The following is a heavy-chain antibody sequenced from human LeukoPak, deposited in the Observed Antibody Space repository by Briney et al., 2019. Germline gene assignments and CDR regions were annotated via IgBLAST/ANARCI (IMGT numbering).Heavy chain of an antibody. CDR3: ARALGYCSGGSCTRGYNWFDP. CDR2: IYYSGST. D-gene: IGHD2-15*01. Sequence: SETLSLTCTVSGGSISSSSYYWGWIRQPPGKGLEWIGSIYYSGSTYYNPSLKTRVTISVDTSMNQFSLKLSFVTTADTAVYYRARALGYCSGGSCTRGYNWFDPWGQGTLVTVPS. V-gene: IGHV4-39*01. CDR1: GGSISSSSYY. J-gene: IGHJ5*02.